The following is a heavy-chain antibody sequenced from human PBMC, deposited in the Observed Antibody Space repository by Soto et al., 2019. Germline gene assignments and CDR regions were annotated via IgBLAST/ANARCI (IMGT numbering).Heavy chain of an antibody. CDR2: ISVYNGNT. J-gene: IGHJ3*02. CDR3: ARDPQYSGSLSGGGDAFDI. CDR1: VYSFINRG. D-gene: IGHD1-26*01. Sequence: GXSVKVSCKASVYSFINRGITWVRQVPGQGLEWIGWISVYNGNTHYAESLQGRVTMTTDTSTTTAYVELRSLTSDDTAMYYCARDPQYSGSLSGGGDAFDIWGQGTMVTASS. V-gene: IGHV1-18*01.